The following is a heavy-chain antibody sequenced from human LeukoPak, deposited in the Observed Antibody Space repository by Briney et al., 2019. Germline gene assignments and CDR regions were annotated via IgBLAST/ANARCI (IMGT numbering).Heavy chain of an antibody. Sequence: GASETVSCTASGHTFTSYGISWVRQAPGQGLEWMGWISAYNGNTNYAQKLQGRVTMTTDTSTSTAYMELRSLRSDDTAVYYCARAVYDFWSGYYNGDAFDIWGQGTMVTVSS. D-gene: IGHD3-3*01. CDR3: ARAVYDFWSGYYNGDAFDI. V-gene: IGHV1-18*01. CDR2: ISAYNGNT. CDR1: GHTFTSYG. J-gene: IGHJ3*02.